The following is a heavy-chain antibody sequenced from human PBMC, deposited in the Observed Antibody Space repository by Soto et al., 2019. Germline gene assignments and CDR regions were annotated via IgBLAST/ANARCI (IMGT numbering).Heavy chain of an antibody. CDR3: ARPPTDYPGLWIAVAGPQFDY. V-gene: IGHV5-51*01. CDR2: IYPGDSDT. Sequence: GESLKISCKGSGYSFTSYWIGWVRQMPGKGLEWMGIIYPGDSDTRYSPSFQGQVTISADKSISTAYLQWSSLKASDTAMYYCARPPTDYPGLWIAVAGPQFDYWGQGTLVTVSS. D-gene: IGHD6-19*01. CDR1: GYSFTSYW. J-gene: IGHJ4*02.